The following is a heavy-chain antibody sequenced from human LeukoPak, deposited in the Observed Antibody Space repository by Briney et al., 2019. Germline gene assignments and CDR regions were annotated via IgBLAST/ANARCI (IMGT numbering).Heavy chain of an antibody. J-gene: IGHJ4*02. V-gene: IGHV3-23*01. CDR2: ISGSGGST. D-gene: IGHD3-10*01. CDR1: GFTFSSYA. CDR3: AKSVGSGSYPRDFDY. Sequence: GGSLRLSCAASGFTFSSYAVSWVRQAPGKGLEWVSAISGSGGSTYYADSVKGRFTISRDNCKNTLYVQMNSLRAEDTAVYYCAKSVGSGSYPRDFDYWGQGTLVTVSS.